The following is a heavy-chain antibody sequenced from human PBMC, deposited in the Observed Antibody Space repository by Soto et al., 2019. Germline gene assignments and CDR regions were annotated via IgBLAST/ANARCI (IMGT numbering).Heavy chain of an antibody. CDR1: GYNFTSYW. CDR2: IDPSDSYT. CDR3: ARPTHYDILAGYSYGMDV. J-gene: IGHJ6*02. D-gene: IGHD3-9*01. Sequence: LKISCKGSGYNFTSYWITWVRQMPGKGLEWMGKIDPSDSYTHYSPSFQGHVTISADKSIGTAYLQWSSLKASDTAMYYCARPTHYDILAGYSYGMDVWGQGTTVTVSS. V-gene: IGHV5-10-1*01.